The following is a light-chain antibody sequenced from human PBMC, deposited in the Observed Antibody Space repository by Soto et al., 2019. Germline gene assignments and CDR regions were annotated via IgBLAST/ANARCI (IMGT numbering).Light chain of an antibody. Sequence: EIQMTQSPSSLSASVGDRVTITCRARQGISNYLAWYQQKPGKVPKLLIYGASTLQSGVPSRLSGSGSGTDFTLIINSLQPEDVATYYCQKYDSAPWTFGQGTKVEIK. V-gene: IGKV1-27*01. CDR1: QGISNY. CDR2: GAS. CDR3: QKYDSAPWT. J-gene: IGKJ1*01.